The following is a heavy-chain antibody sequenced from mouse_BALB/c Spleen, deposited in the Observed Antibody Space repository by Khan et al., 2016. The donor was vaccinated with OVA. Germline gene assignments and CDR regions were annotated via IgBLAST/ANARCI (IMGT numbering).Heavy chain of an antibody. CDR3: ARNFRYYDGSSPCAY. J-gene: IGHJ3*01. V-gene: IGHV9-2-1*01. D-gene: IGHD1-1*01. CDR1: GYTFTDYS. Sequence: QIQLVQSGPELKKPGETVKISCKASGYTFTDYSMHWVKQAPGKGLKWMGWINTETGEPTYADDFKGRFAFSLETSASTAYFQINNLKNEDTATXFCARNFRYYDGSSPCAYWRHGTLITVSA. CDR2: INTETGEP.